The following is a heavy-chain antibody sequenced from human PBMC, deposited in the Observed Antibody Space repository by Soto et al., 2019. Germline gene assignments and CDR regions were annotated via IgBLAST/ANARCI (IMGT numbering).Heavy chain of an antibody. V-gene: IGHV2-5*02. D-gene: IGHD3-3*01. J-gene: IGHJ4*02. CDR3: ARHRSGRSTYFDY. CDR1: GLSLSTAGVG. Sequence: QITLKESGPTLVKPTQTLTLTRTFSGLSLSTAGVGVGWIRQPPGKALEWLAVVYWDDDKRYSPSLKPRLMITKGTSKIQVVLTMTDMDPVDTATYYCARHRSGRSTYFDYWGQGSLVTVSS. CDR2: VYWDDDK.